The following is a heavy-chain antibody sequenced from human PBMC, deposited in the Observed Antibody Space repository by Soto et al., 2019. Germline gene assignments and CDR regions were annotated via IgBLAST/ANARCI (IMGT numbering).Heavy chain of an antibody. D-gene: IGHD3-3*01. J-gene: IGHJ4*02. CDR2: ISGSGGST. CDR3: AKEEAAGLRFLEWLLLPYFDY. V-gene: IGHV3-23*01. Sequence: EVQLLESGGGLVQPGGSLRLSCAASGFTFSSYAISWVRQAPGKGLEWVSAISGSGGSTYYADAVKGRFPISRDNSKNMLYLQMNSLRAEVTAVYYCAKEEAAGLRFLEWLLLPYFDYWGQGTLVTVSS. CDR1: GFTFSSYA.